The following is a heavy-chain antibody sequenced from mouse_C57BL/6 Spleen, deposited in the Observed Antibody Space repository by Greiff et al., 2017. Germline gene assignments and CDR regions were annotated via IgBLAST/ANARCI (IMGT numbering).Heavy chain of an antibody. CDR3: ARLRSTMVTRYFDV. CDR1: GYAFSSYW. V-gene: IGHV1-80*01. J-gene: IGHJ1*03. D-gene: IGHD2-2*01. Sequence: QVQLKESGAELVKPGASVKISCTASGYAFSSYWMNWVQQGPGKGLEWIGQICPGDGDTNYNGKFKGKATLTADKSSSTAYMQLSRLTSEDSAVYFCARLRSTMVTRYFDVWGTGTTVTVSS. CDR2: ICPGDGDT.